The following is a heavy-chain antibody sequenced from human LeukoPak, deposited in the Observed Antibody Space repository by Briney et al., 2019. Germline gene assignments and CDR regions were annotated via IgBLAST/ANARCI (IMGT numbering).Heavy chain of an antibody. CDR1: GYTFTSYD. V-gene: IGHV5-51*01. CDR3: ARRGNYMDV. J-gene: IGHJ6*03. Sequence: KVSCKASGYTFTSYDINWVRQATGQGLEWMGIIYPGDSDTRYSPSFQGQVTISADKSISTAYLQWSSLKASDTAMYYCARRGNYMDVWGKGTTVTVSS. CDR2: IYPGDSDT.